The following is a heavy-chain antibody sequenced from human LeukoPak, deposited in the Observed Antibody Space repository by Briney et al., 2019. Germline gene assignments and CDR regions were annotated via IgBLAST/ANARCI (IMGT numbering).Heavy chain of an antibody. J-gene: IGHJ4*02. CDR2: IYTSGST. Sequence: SETLSLTCTVSGGSISSGSYYWSWIRQPAGKGLEWIGRIYTSGSTNYNPSLKSRVTISVDTSKNQFSPKLSSVTAADTAVYYCAREAYYNFWSGPPNYWGQGTLVTVSS. CDR3: AREAYYNFWSGPPNY. CDR1: GGSISSGSYY. V-gene: IGHV4-61*02. D-gene: IGHD3-3*01.